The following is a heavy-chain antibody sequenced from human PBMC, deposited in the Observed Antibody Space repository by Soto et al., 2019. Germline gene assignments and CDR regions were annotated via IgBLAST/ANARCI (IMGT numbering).Heavy chain of an antibody. CDR2: IYYSXRT. J-gene: IGHJ4*02. V-gene: IGHV4-39*01. CDR1: CGSIISSSYY. D-gene: IGHD3-10*01. Sequence: XXTLSLTCTVACGSIISSSYYWGWIRQPXGKGMEWIGXIYYSXRTYYKQSLKXXVHISVDTXXHQISLKLRPVHDADKDVYYCARQGPGANFDYWGKGTMVTVSS. CDR3: ARQGPGANFDY.